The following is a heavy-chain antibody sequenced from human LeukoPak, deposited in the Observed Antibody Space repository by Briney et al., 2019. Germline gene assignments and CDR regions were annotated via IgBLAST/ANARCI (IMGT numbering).Heavy chain of an antibody. V-gene: IGHV4-61*10. D-gene: IGHD3-16*02. Sequence: SETLSLTCTVSGGSISSGSYYWSWIRQPAGKGLEWIGRIYYSGSTNSNPSLKSRVTISVDTSKNQFSLKLSSVTAADTAVYYCARAYVWGSYRFFDYWGQGTLVTVSS. CDR1: GGSISSGSYY. CDR2: IYYSGST. CDR3: ARAYVWGSYRFFDY. J-gene: IGHJ4*02.